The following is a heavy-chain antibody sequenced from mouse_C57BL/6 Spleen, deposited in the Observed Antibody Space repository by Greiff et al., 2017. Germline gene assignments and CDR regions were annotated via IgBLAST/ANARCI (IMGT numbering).Heavy chain of an antibody. J-gene: IGHJ1*03. CDR3: ARFGLPWYFDV. D-gene: IGHD3-1*01. CDR2: IHPNSGST. Sequence: VQLQQPGAELVKPGASVKLSCKASGYTFTSYWMHWVKQRPGQGLEWIGMIHPNSGSTNYNEKFKSKATLTVDKSSSTAYMQLSSLTSEDSAVYYCARFGLPWYFDVWGTGTTVTVSS. CDR1: GYTFTSYW. V-gene: IGHV1-64*01.